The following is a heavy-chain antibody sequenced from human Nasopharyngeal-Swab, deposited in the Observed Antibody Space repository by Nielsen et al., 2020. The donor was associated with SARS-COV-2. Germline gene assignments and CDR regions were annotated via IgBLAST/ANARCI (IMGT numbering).Heavy chain of an antibody. Sequence: GESLKISCAASGFTFSNAWMSWVRQAPGKGLEWVGRIKSKTDGGTTDYAAPVKGRFTISRDDSKNTLYLQMNSLKTEDTAVYYCTTDLHDYGDYDYWGQGTLVTVSS. CDR3: TTDLHDYGDYDY. J-gene: IGHJ4*02. V-gene: IGHV3-15*01. D-gene: IGHD4-17*01. CDR1: GFTFSNAW. CDR2: IKSKTDGGTT.